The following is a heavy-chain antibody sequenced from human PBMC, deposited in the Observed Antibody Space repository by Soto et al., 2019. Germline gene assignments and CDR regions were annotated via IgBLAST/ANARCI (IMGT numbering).Heavy chain of an antibody. J-gene: IGHJ4*02. CDR3: ASGWYSSSWNPFDY. D-gene: IGHD6-13*01. V-gene: IGHV3-11*01. Sequence: GGSLRLSCAASGFTFSDYYMSWIRQAPGKGLEWVSYISSSGSTIYYADSVKGRFTISRDNAKNSLYLQMNSLRAEDTAVYYCASGWYSSSWNPFDYWGQGTLVTVSS. CDR1: GFTFSDYY. CDR2: ISSSGSTI.